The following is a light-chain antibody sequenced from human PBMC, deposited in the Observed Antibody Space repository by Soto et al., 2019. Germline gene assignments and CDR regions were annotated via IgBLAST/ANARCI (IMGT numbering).Light chain of an antibody. CDR2: EVD. V-gene: IGLV2-8*01. CDR3: LSYGGSNNDI. Sequence: QSVLTQPPSASESPGQSVTISCTGTNSDIGGYHYVSWYQHHPGRAPKLLIYEVDKRPPGVPGRFSGSKSGNTASLTVSGLQADDEADYYCLSYGGSNNDILGTGTKVTVL. J-gene: IGLJ1*01. CDR1: NSDIGGYHY.